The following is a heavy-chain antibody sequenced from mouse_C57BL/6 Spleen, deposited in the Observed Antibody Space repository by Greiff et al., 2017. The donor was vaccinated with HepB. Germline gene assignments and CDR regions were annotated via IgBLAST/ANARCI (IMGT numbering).Heavy chain of an antibody. J-gene: IGHJ3*01. CDR3: AREPYDSFAY. CDR1: GYTFTSYW. CDR2: IHPNSGST. D-gene: IGHD2-4*01. Sequence: VKLQQPGAELVKPGASVKLSCKASGYTFTSYWMHWVKQRPGQGLEWIGMIHPNSGSTNYNEKFKSKATLTVDKSSSTAYMQLSSLTSEDSAVYYCAREPYDSFAYWGQGTLVTVSA. V-gene: IGHV1-64*01.